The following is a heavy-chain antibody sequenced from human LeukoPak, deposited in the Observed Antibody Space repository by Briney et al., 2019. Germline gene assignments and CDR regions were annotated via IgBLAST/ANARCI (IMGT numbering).Heavy chain of an antibody. J-gene: IGHJ4*02. CDR3: AREDQRVAQKKGTFDY. Sequence: ASVKVSCKASGYTFTDYYMHWVRQAPGQGLEWMGWINPNNGGTNYAQKFQGRVTMTRDTSISTAYMELSRLRSDDTAVYYCAREDQRVAQKKGTFDYWGQGTQVTVSS. CDR2: INPNNGGT. V-gene: IGHV1-2*02. D-gene: IGHD1-1*01. CDR1: GYTFTDYY.